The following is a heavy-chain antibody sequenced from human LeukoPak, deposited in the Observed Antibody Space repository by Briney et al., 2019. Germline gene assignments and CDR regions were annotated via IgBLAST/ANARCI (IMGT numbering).Heavy chain of an antibody. J-gene: IGHJ3*02. D-gene: IGHD3-22*01. CDR2: ISWNSGSI. CDR3: AKATRPYYYDSSSYYDAFDI. CDR1: GFTFDDYA. V-gene: IGHV3-9*01. Sequence: SLRLSCAASGFTFDDYAMHWVRQAPGKGLEWVSGISWNSGSIGYADSVKGRFTISRDNAKNSLYLQMNSLRAEDTALYYCAKATRPYYYDSSSYYDAFDIWGQGTMVTVSS.